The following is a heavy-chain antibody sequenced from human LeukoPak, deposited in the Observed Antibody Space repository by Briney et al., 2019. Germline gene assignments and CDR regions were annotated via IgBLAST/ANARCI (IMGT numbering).Heavy chain of an antibody. D-gene: IGHD6-19*01. Sequence: PSETLSLTCTVSGGSISSSSYYRGWIRQPPGKGLEWIGSIYYSGRTYYNPSLKSRVTISVDTSKNQFSLKLSSLTAADTAVYYCAASRAGYYYYYMDVWGKGTTVTISS. CDR2: IYYSGRT. CDR1: GGSISSSSYY. V-gene: IGHV4-39*01. J-gene: IGHJ6*03. CDR3: AASRAGYYYYYMDV.